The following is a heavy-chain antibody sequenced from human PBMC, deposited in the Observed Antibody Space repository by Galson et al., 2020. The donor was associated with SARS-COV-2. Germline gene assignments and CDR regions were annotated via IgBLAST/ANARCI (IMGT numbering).Heavy chain of an antibody. D-gene: IGHD3-16*02. CDR1: EFTFKTYA. J-gene: IGHJ4*02. CDR3: AKYRVIDRSPPDY. Sequence: GGSLRLSCAASEFTFKTYAMTWVRQAPGKGLEWVAVISPNSATTYYADSVKGRFTISRDNSKEMLYLQMNSLRAEDAAIYYCAKYRVIDRSPPDYWGQGTLVIVSS. CDR2: ISPNSATT. V-gene: IGHV3-23*01.